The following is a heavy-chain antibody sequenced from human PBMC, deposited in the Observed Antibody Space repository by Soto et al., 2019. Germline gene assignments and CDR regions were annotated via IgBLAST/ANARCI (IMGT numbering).Heavy chain of an antibody. CDR3: VRENYYYGMDV. Sequence: EVPLVESGGGLIQPGGSLRLSCAASGFNVSVNYMNWVRQAPGKGLEWVSVINGGGSTNYADSVRGRFTISRDTSKNTLSLQMNSLRAEDTAVYYCVRENYYYGMDVWGQGTTVIVSS. CDR2: INGGGST. CDR1: GFNVSVNY. J-gene: IGHJ6*02. V-gene: IGHV3-53*01.